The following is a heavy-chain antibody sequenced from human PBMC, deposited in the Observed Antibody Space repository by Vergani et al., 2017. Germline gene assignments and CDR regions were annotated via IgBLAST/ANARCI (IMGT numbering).Heavy chain of an antibody. D-gene: IGHD3-3*01. J-gene: IGHJ4*02. CDR2: IYTSGST. Sequence: QVQLQESGPGLVKPSQTLSLTCTVSGGSISSGSYYWSWIRQPAGKGLEWIGRIYTSGSTNYNPSLKSRVTISVDTSKNQFSLKLSSVTAADTAVYYCAGGGGGSGYYNYWGQGTLVTVSS. V-gene: IGHV4-61*02. CDR3: AGGGGGSGYYNY. CDR1: GGSISSGSYY.